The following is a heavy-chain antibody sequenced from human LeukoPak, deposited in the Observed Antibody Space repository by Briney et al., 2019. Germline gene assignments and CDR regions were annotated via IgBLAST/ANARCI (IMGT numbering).Heavy chain of an antibody. V-gene: IGHV1-8*01. CDR1: GYTFTSYD. D-gene: IGHD1-1*01. Sequence: ASVKVSCKASGYTFTSYDINWVRQATGQGLEWMGWMNPNSGNTGYAQKFQGRVTMTTDTSTSTAYTELRSLRSDDTAVYYCARDPRMERHYYFDYWGQGTLVTVSS. CDR2: MNPNSGNT. J-gene: IGHJ4*02. CDR3: ARDPRMERHYYFDY.